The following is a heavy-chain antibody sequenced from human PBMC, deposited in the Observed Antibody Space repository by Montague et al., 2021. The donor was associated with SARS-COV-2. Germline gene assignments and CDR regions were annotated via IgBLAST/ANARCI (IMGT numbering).Heavy chain of an antibody. CDR2: FYYSGST. V-gene: IGHV4-59*08. Sequence: SETLSLTCTVSGGSISRYYWSWIRQPPGKGLEWIGCFYYSGSTNYNPSLRSRVTISVDTSKNQFSLKLNSVTAADTALYYCARLGMGSSWFQRAFDIWGRGTMVTVSS. J-gene: IGHJ3*02. CDR1: GGSISRYY. D-gene: IGHD6-13*01. CDR3: ARLGMGSSWFQRAFDI.